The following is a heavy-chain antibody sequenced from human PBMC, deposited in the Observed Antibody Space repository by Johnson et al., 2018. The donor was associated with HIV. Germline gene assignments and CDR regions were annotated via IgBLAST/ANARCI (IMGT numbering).Heavy chain of an antibody. V-gene: IGHV3-NL1*01. CDR1: GFTFSSYA. J-gene: IGHJ3*02. D-gene: IGHD2-2*02. CDR2: LSGSGDST. CDR3: ATIWPGNFAFDI. Sequence: QVQLVESGGGVVQPVGSLRLSCEASGFTFSSYAMHWVRQAPGKGLELVSALSGSGDSTYFADSLKGRFTISRDNSKNTVYLQMHSLRPEDTAVYYCATIWPGNFAFDIWGQGTVVTVSS.